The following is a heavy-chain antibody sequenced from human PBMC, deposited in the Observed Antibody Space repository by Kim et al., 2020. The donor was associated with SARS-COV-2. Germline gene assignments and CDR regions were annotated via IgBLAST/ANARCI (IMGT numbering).Heavy chain of an antibody. CDR1: GFTFSSYA. D-gene: IGHD3-3*01. CDR2: ISGSGGST. V-gene: IGHV3-23*01. Sequence: GGSLRLSCAASGFTFSSYAMSWVRQAPGKGLEWVSAISGSGGSTYYADSVKGRFTISRDNSKNTLYLQMNSLRAEDTAVYYCAKDRSGLRFLEWLPNYFDYWGQGTLVTVS. J-gene: IGHJ4*02. CDR3: AKDRSGLRFLEWLPNYFDY.